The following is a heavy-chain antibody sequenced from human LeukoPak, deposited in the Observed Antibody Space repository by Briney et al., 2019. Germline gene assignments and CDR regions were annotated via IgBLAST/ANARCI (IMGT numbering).Heavy chain of an antibody. Sequence: SVKVSCKASGGTFSSYAISWVRQAPGQGLEWMGGIIPIFGTANYAQKFQGRATITADESTSTAYMELSSLRSEDTAVYYCARGFRYCSSTSCSYHFDYWGQGTLLTVSS. CDR2: IIPIFGTA. CDR1: GGTFSSYA. V-gene: IGHV1-69*13. D-gene: IGHD2-2*01. CDR3: ARGFRYCSSTSCSYHFDY. J-gene: IGHJ4*02.